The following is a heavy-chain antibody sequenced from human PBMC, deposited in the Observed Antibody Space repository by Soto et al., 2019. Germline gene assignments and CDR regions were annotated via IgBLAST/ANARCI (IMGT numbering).Heavy chain of an antibody. V-gene: IGHV1-18*01. D-gene: IGHD3-3*01. Sequence: ASVKISCTASGYTFTSYGISRVRQAPGQGLEWMGWISAYNGNTNYAQKLQGRVTMTTDTSTSTAYMELRSLRSDDTAVYYCARLLSWSGYFSYWGRGTLVTVSS. CDR1: GYTFTSYG. CDR3: ARLLSWSGYFSY. J-gene: IGHJ4*02. CDR2: ISAYNGNT.